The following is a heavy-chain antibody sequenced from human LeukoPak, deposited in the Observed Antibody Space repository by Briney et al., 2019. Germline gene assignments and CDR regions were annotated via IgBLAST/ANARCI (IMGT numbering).Heavy chain of an antibody. CDR3: ARVATVTTYYFDY. J-gene: IGHJ4*02. CDR2: IKQDGSEK. D-gene: IGHD4-11*01. Sequence: GGSLRLSCAASGFTFSSYWMSWVRQAPGKGLEWVANIKQDGSEKYYVDSVKGRFTISRDNAKNSLYLQMNSLRVEDTAVYYCARVATVTTYYFDYWGQGTLVTVSS. CDR1: GFTFSSYW. V-gene: IGHV3-7*01.